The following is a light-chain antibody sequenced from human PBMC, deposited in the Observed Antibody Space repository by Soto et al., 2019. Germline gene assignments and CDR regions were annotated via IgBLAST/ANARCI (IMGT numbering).Light chain of an antibody. Sequence: DIKMSHSPSSLSATVGDRVTITCRASQAITDYLAWYQQKPGQVPNLLIFAASTLQSGVPSRFSGSGSGTYFTLTITGLQPEDVATYYCQNYNSAPWTFCQG. J-gene: IGKJ1*01. V-gene: IGKV1-27*01. CDR1: QAITDY. CDR2: AAS. CDR3: QNYNSAPWT.